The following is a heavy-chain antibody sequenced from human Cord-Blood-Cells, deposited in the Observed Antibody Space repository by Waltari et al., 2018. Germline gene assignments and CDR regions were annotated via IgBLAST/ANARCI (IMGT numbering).Heavy chain of an antibody. CDR3: ARDRVWGSGGDAFDI. CDR1: GFTFSSYW. D-gene: IGHD7-27*01. V-gene: IGHV3-74*01. CDR2: INSDGSST. J-gene: IGHJ3*02. Sequence: EVQLVESGGGLVQPGGSLRLSCAASGFTFSSYWMHWVRQAPGKGLVWVAGINSDGSSTSYADSVKGRFTISRDNAKNTLYLQMNSLRAEDTAVYYCARDRVWGSGGDAFDIWGQGTMVTVSS.